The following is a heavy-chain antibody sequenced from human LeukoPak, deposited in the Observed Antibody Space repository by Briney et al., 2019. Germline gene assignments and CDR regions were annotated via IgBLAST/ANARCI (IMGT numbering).Heavy chain of an antibody. V-gene: IGHV3-23*01. J-gene: IGHJ4*02. CDR2: IGGCGENT. D-gene: IGHD6-19*01. CDR3: AKEDSSGWIHY. CDR1: GFTFSTYT. Sequence: QPGASLRLSCAASGFTFSTYTMSWVRQAPGKGLEWVSAIGGCGENTYYADSVKGRFTISRDNSKNTQYLQVNSLRVEDTAMYYCAKEDSSGWIHYWGQGTLVTVPS.